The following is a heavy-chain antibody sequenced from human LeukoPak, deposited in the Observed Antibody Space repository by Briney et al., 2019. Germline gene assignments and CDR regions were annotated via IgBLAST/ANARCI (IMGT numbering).Heavy chain of an antibody. J-gene: IGHJ4*02. CDR2: ISSSSSYI. CDR3: ARVGYDFWSGYVY. CDR1: GFTFSSYS. Sequence: PGGSLRLSCAASGFTFSSYSMNWVRQAPGKGLEWASSISSSSSYIYYADSVKGRFTISRDNAKNSLYLQMNSLRAEDTAVYYCARVGYDFWSGYVYWGQGTLVTVSS. D-gene: IGHD3-3*01. V-gene: IGHV3-21*01.